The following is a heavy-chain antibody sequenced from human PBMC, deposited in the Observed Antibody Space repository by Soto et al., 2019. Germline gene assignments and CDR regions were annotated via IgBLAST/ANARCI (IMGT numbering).Heavy chain of an antibody. Sequence: QVNLVQSGAEVKKPGASVKVSCKASGYTFTSYGITWVRQAPGQGLEWMGWISAHNGNTDYAQKLQGRVIVTRDTSTSTAYMELRSLRSVDTAVYYCARGRYGDYWGQGALVTVSS. V-gene: IGHV1-18*01. CDR1: GYTFTSYG. CDR3: ARGRYGDY. D-gene: IGHD1-1*01. CDR2: ISAHNGNT. J-gene: IGHJ4*02.